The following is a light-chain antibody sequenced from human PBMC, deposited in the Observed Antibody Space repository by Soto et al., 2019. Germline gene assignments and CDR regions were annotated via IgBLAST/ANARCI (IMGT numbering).Light chain of an antibody. J-gene: IGKJ4*01. V-gene: IGKV1-39*01. CDR2: AAS. Sequence: DIQMTQSPSSLSASVGDRVTITCRASQTISNYLNWYQQKPGKAPKVLIYAASSLQSGVPSRFSGSGSGTEFTLTISSLQPEDVATYYCQQSSNTLALTFGGGTKVEIQ. CDR3: QQSSNTLALT. CDR1: QTISNY.